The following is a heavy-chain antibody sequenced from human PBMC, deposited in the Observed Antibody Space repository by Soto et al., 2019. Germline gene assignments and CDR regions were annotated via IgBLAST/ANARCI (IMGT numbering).Heavy chain of an antibody. D-gene: IGHD4-17*01. J-gene: IGHJ4*02. CDR1: GGSISSGGYY. CDR3: ARDRRRSPTVVTPGYFFDY. Sequence: QVQLQESGPGLVKPSQTLSLTCTVSGGSISSGGYYWSWIRQHPGKGLEWIGYIYYSGSTYYNPSLKSRVTISVDTSKNQFSPKLSSVTAADTAVYYCARDRRRSPTVVTPGYFFDYWGQGTLVTVSS. CDR2: IYYSGST. V-gene: IGHV4-31*03.